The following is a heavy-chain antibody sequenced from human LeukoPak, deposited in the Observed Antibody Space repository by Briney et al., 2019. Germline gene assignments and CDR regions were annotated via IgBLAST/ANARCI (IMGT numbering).Heavy chain of an antibody. CDR2: IYYSGST. J-gene: IGHJ4*02. Sequence: SETLSLTCTVSGGSISSSNYYWGWIRQPPGKGLEWIGSIYYSGSTYYNPSLKSRVTISVDTSKNQFSLKLSSVTAADTAVYYCARDLGYYYDSSGYYGYWGQGTLVTVSS. CDR1: GGSISSSNYY. V-gene: IGHV4-39*07. CDR3: ARDLGYYYDSSGYYGY. D-gene: IGHD3-22*01.